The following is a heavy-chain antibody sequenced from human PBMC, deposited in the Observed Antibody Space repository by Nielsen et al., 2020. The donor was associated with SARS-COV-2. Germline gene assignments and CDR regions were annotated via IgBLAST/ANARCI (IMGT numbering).Heavy chain of an antibody. J-gene: IGHJ6*02. V-gene: IGHV3-11*05. CDR2: ISSSSSYT. D-gene: IGHD6-13*01. Sequence: WIRQPPGKGLEWVSYISSSSSYTNYADSVKGRFTISRDNAKNSLYLQMNSLRAEDTAVYYRARVGTAAAVDYYYYYGMDVWGQGTTVTVSS. CDR3: ARVGTAAAVDYYYYYGMDV.